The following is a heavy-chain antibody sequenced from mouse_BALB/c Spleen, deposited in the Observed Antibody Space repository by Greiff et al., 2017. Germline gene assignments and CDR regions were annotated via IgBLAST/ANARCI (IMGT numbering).Heavy chain of an antibody. CDR2: ISYDGSN. CDR1: GYSITSGYY. J-gene: IGHJ2*01. D-gene: IGHD4-1*01. Sequence: EVQLQQSGPGLVKPSQSLSLTCSVTGYSITSGYYWNWLRQFPGNKLEWMGYISYDGSNNYNPSLKNRISITRDTSKNQFFLKLNSVTTEDTATYYCTLTGTVGYYFDYWGQGTTLTVSS. CDR3: TLTGTVGYYFDY. V-gene: IGHV3-6*02.